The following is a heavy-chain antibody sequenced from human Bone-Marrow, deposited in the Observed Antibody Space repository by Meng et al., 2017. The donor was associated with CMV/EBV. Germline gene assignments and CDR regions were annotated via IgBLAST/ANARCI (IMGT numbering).Heavy chain of an antibody. D-gene: IGHD6-13*01. J-gene: IGHJ5*02. CDR2: IYYSGST. V-gene: IGHV4-39*07. CDR1: GGSISSSSYY. Sequence: ESLKISCTVSGGSISSSSYYWGWIRQPPGKGLEWIGSIYYSGSTYYNPSLKSRVTISVDTSKNQFSLKLSSVTAADTAVYYCARGVRIAAAGTRGRFDPWGQGTRVTGYS. CDR3: ARGVRIAAAGTRGRFDP.